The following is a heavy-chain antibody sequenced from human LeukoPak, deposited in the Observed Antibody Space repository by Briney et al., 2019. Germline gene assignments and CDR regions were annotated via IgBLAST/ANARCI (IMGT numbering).Heavy chain of an antibody. D-gene: IGHD1-26*01. CDR2: IIPIFGTA. V-gene: IGHV1-69*06. CDR1: GGTFSSYA. CDR3: ARGRRELLKGYYYYYYMDV. Sequence: SVKVSCKASGGTFSSYAISWVRQAPGQGLEWMGGIIPIFGTANYAQKFQGRVTITADKSTSTAYMELSSLRSEDTAVYYCARGRRELLKGYYYYYYMDVWGKGTTVTVSS. J-gene: IGHJ6*03.